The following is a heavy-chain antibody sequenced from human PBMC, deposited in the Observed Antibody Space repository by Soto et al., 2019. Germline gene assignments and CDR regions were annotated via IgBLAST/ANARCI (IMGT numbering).Heavy chain of an antibody. Sequence: EVQLLESGGGLVQPGGSLRLSCAASGFTFSTYAMSWVRQAPGKGLEWVATIRGSGGNTHYADSVKGRFTTSRDNSENTVDLQMMSPRAEATALYYCPRVKAQILSGGWYGGGDLWGHGTVVTVSS. CDR1: GFTFSTYA. D-gene: IGHD6-19*01. V-gene: IGHV3-23*01. CDR3: PRVKAQILSGGWYGGGDL. J-gene: IGHJ3*01. CDR2: IRGSGGNT.